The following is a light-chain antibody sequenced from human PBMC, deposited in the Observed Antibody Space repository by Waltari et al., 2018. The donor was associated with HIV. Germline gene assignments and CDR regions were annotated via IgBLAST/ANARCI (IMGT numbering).Light chain of an antibody. J-gene: IGLJ3*02. CDR3: LLYYGGSWV. CDR2: NTG. CDR1: TGPLTSPSY. V-gene: IGLV7-43*01. Sequence: QTVVTQEPSLTVSPGGTVTLTCASTTGPLTSPSYPTWFQQKPGQAPRSLIYNTGNKNSWTPARFSGSLRGDKAARTLSGVQAEDEAEYYCLLYYGGSWVFGGGTKLTVL.